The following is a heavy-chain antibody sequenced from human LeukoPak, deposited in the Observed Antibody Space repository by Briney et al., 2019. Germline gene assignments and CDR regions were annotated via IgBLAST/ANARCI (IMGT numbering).Heavy chain of an antibody. CDR2: IYYSGST. D-gene: IGHD4-17*01. Sequence: SETLSLTCTVSGGSISSYYWSWIRQPPGKGLEWIGYIYYSGSTNYNPSLRSRVTISVDTSKNQFSLKLSSVTAADTAVYYCARGGDYGDYVLNYWGQGTLVTVSS. V-gene: IGHV4-59*12. CDR3: ARGGDYGDYVLNY. J-gene: IGHJ4*02. CDR1: GGSISSYY.